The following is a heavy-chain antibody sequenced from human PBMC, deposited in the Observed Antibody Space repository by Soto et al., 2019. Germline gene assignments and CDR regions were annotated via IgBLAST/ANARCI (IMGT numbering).Heavy chain of an antibody. D-gene: IGHD6-13*01. CDR3: ARHSSSSSH. CDR1: GYSVTIDW. V-gene: IGHV5-51*07. CDR2: IYPGDSDT. J-gene: IGHJ3*01. Sequence: AESLKLSCDVSGYSVTIDWIGWMHQMPVKGLEWLGIIYPGDSDTRYSPSFQGKVTISADKSISNAYLQWSSLKASDTAMYYCARHSSSSSHWGQGTMVTVSS.